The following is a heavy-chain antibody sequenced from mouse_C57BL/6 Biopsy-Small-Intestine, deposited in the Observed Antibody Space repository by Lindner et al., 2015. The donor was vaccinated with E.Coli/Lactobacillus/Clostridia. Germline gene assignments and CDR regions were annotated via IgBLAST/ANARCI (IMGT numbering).Heavy chain of an antibody. CDR1: GISITTGNYR. CDR2: IYYSGTI. D-gene: IGHD2-5*01. CDR3: ARVDSNYYAMDY. J-gene: IGHJ4*01. V-gene: IGHV3-5*01. Sequence: VQLQESGPGLVKPSQTVFLTCTVTGISITTGNYRWSWIRQFPGNKLEWIGYIYYSGTITYNPSLTSRTTITRDTPKNQFFLEMNSLTAEDTATYYCARVDSNYYAMDYWGQGTSVTVSP.